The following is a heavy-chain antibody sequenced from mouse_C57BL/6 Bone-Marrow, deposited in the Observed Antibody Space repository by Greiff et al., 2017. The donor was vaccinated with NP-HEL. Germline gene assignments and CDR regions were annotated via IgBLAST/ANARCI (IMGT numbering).Heavy chain of an antibody. V-gene: IGHV1-81*01. CDR3: ARLAVVSDY. D-gene: IGHD1-1*01. CDR2: IYPRSGNT. Sequence: QVHVKQSGAELARPGASVKLSCKASGYTFTSYGISWVKQRTGQGLEWIGEIYPRSGNTYYNEKFKGKATLTADKSSSTAYMELRSLTSEDSAVYFCARLAVVSDYWGQGTTLTVSS. CDR1: GYTFTSYG. J-gene: IGHJ2*01.